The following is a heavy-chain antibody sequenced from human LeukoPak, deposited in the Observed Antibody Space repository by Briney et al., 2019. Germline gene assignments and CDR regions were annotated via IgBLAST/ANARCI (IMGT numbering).Heavy chain of an antibody. J-gene: IGHJ4*02. CDR1: GGSVTDYNW. CDR3: ARSPGQWLLDY. Sequence: SETLSLTCAVSGGSVTDYNWWIWVRQPPGKGLEWIGEVSQSGTTKYNPSLQSRVIISVDKSKSQFSLKLNSVTAADTAVYYCARSPGQWLLDYWGQGALSPSPQ. V-gene: IGHV4-4*02. D-gene: IGHD3-22*01. CDR2: VSQSGTT.